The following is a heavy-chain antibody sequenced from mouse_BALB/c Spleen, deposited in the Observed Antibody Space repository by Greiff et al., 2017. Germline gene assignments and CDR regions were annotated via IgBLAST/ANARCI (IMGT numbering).Heavy chain of an antibody. CDR2: IDPANGNT. D-gene: IGHD2-2*01. CDR1: GFNIKDTY. J-gene: IGHJ1*01. CDR3: ARGWIYYGYDETAFDV. Sequence: EVQLQQSGAELVKPGALVKLSCTASGFNIKDTYMHWVKQRPEQGLEWIGRIDPANGNTKYDPKFQGKATITADTSSNTAYLQLSSLTSEDTAVYYCARGWIYYGYDETAFDVWGAGTTVTVSS. V-gene: IGHV14-3*02.